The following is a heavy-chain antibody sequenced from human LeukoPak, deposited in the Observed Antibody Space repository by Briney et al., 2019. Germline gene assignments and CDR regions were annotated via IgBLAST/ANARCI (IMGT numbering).Heavy chain of an antibody. CDR3: ARAYCGGDCYSYYYGMDV. Sequence: PGGSLRLSCAASGFTFSSYSMNWVRQAPGKGLEWVSYISSSSTIYYADSVKGRFTISRDNAKNSLYLQMNSLRDEDTAVYYCARAYCGGDCYSYYYGMDVWGQGTTVTVSS. D-gene: IGHD2-21*02. J-gene: IGHJ6*02. CDR1: GFTFSSYS. CDR2: ISSSSTI. V-gene: IGHV3-48*02.